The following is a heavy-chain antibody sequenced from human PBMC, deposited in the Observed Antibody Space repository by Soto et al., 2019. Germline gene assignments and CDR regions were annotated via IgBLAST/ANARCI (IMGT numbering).Heavy chain of an antibody. Sequence: ASVKVSCKAPGYTLTSYYMHWVRQAPGQGLEWMGIINPSGGSTNYAQKFQGRVTMTRDTSTSTAYMELSSLRSEDTAVYYCARVGYYYDSSGYYLSFDYWGQGTLVTVS. CDR1: GYTLTSYY. D-gene: IGHD3-22*01. CDR3: ARVGYYYDSSGYYLSFDY. J-gene: IGHJ4*02. CDR2: INPSGGST. V-gene: IGHV1-46*01.